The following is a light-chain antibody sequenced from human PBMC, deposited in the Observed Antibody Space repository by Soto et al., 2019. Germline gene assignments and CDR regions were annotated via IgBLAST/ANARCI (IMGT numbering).Light chain of an antibody. CDR3: QTWGPDIVV. CDR2: LNSDGSH. CDR1: SGHSSYA. Sequence: QSVLTQSPSASASLGASVKLTCTLSSGHSSYAIAWHQQQPEKGPRYLMKLNSDGSHSKGDGIPDRFSGSSSGAERYLTISSLQSEDEADYYCQTWGPDIVVFGGGTKVTVL. V-gene: IGLV4-69*01. J-gene: IGLJ2*01.